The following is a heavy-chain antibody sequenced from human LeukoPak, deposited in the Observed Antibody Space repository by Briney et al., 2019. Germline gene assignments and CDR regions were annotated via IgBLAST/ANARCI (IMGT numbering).Heavy chain of an antibody. CDR1: GFTFSIHW. D-gene: IGHD6-19*01. Sequence: GGSLRLSCTASGFTFSIHWMSWVRQAPGKGLEWVSSISSSSSYIYYADSVKGRFTISRDNAKNSLYLQMNSLRAEDTAVYYCARSGIAVAAMPFDYWGQGTLVTVSS. V-gene: IGHV3-21*01. CDR2: ISSSSSYI. J-gene: IGHJ4*02. CDR3: ARSGIAVAAMPFDY.